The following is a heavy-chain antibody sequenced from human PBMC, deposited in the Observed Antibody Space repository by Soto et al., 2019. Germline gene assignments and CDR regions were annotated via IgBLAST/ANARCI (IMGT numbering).Heavy chain of an antibody. CDR2: INPSGGST. J-gene: IGHJ4*02. CDR1: GYTFISYY. V-gene: IGHV1-46*01. D-gene: IGHD1-26*01. CDR3: ARGGSGSYREAVDY. Sequence: QVQLVQSGAEVKKPGASVRVSCKASGYTFISYYIHWVRQAPGQGLEWMGNINPSGGSTSYAQKFRGRVTMTRGTSTSTVYMEESSLRSEDTAVYYCARGGSGSYREAVDYWGQGTLVTVSS.